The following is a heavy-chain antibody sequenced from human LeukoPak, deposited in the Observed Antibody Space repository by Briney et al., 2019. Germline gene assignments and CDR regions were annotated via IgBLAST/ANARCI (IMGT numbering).Heavy chain of an antibody. J-gene: IGHJ3*02. CDR2: IRSKAYGGTT. D-gene: IGHD3-22*01. V-gene: IGHV3-49*03. Sequence: GGSLRLSCTASGFTFGDYAMSWFRQAPGKGLEWVGFIRSKAYGGTTEYAASVKGRFTISRDDSKSIAYLQMNSLKTEDTAVYYCTRGFLPAGGMYYDSSGYYYAAFDIWGQGTMVTVSS. CDR1: GFTFGDYA. CDR3: TRGFLPAGGMYYDSSGYYYAAFDI.